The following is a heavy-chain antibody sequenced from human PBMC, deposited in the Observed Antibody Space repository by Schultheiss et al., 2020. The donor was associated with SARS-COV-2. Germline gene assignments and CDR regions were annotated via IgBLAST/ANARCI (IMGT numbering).Heavy chain of an antibody. CDR2: IYYSGST. V-gene: IGHV4-31*03. J-gene: IGHJ5*02. CDR3: ARGRVRGVIFNWFDP. CDR1: GGSINSGGYY. Sequence: SETLSLTCTVSGGSINSGGYYWSWIRQTAGKGLEWIGYIYYSGSTYYNPSLKSRVTISVDTSKNQFSLKLSSVTAADTAVYYCARGRVRGVIFNWFDPWGQGTLVTVSS. D-gene: IGHD3-10*01.